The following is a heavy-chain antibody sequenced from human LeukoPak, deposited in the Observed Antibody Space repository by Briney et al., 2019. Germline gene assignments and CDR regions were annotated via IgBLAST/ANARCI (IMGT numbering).Heavy chain of an antibody. V-gene: IGHV3-30*03. CDR3: AIAGRQYYFDY. CDR2: ISYDGSNK. D-gene: IGHD1-26*01. J-gene: IGHJ4*02. CDR1: GFTFSSYG. Sequence: GGSLRLSCAASGFTFSSYGMHWVRQAPGKGLEWVAVISYDGSNKYYADSVKGRFTISRDNSKNTLYLQMNSLRAEDTAVYYCAIAGRQYYFDYWGQGTLVTVSS.